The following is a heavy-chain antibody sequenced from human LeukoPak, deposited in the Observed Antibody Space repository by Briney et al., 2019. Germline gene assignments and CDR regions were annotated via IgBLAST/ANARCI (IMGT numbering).Heavy chain of an antibody. J-gene: IGHJ4*02. CDR2: IRSTANGYAT. CDR3: TTVFQSSGYDY. D-gene: IGHD3-22*01. CDR1: GFTFSGSA. V-gene: IGHV3-73*01. Sequence: GGSLRLSCAASGFTFSGSALHWVRQASGKGLEWVGRIRSTANGYATAYAASVKGRFTISRDDSKNTAYLQMDSLKTEDTAVYYCTTVFQSSGYDYWGQGTLVTVSS.